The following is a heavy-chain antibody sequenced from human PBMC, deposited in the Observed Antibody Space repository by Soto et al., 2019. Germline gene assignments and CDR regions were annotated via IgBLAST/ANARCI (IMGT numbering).Heavy chain of an antibody. CDR2: IYHSGST. CDR3: ARAVNSGWYFDY. Sequence: SETLSLTCAVSGGSISSGGYSWSWLRQPPGKGLEWIGYIYHSGSTYYNPSLKSRVTISVDRSKNQFSLKLSSVTAADTAVYYCARAVNSGWYFDYWGQGTLVTVSS. D-gene: IGHD7-27*01. CDR1: GGSISSGGYS. J-gene: IGHJ4*02. V-gene: IGHV4-30-2*01.